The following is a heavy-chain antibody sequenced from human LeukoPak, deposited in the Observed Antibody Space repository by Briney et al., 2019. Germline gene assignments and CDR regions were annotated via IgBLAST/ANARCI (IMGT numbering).Heavy chain of an antibody. V-gene: IGHV1-18*01. CDR3: ARQINPSSGSHGDY. CDR1: GYRFKSYG. CDR2: ANAFNGNT. J-gene: IGHJ4*02. D-gene: IGHD1-26*01. Sequence: ASVKVSCKASGYRFKSYGVTWVRQAPGQGLEWMGWANAFNGNTKYAKKWQGRVTMTTDTSTSTAYMELRSLRSDDTAVYYCARQINPSSGSHGDYWGQGTLVTVSS.